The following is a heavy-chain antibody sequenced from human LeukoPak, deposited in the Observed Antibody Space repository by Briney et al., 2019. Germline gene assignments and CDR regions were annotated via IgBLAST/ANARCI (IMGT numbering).Heavy chain of an antibody. CDR2: IRYDGSNK. J-gene: IGHJ4*02. CDR3: AKDLVATIDY. V-gene: IGHV3-30*02. CDR1: GFTFSSYG. Sequence: GSLRLSCAASGFTFSSYGMHWVRQAPGKGLEWVAFIRYDGSNKYYADSVKGRFTISRDNSKNTLYLQMNSLRAEDTAVYYCAKDLVATIDYWGQGTLVTVSS. D-gene: IGHD5-12*01.